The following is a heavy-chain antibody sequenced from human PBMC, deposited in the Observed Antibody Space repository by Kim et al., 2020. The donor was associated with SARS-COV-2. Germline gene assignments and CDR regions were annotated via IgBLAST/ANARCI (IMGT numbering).Heavy chain of an antibody. J-gene: IGHJ5*02. Sequence: SETLSLTRAVYGGSFSGYYWSWIRQPPGKGLEWIGEINNSGSTNYDPSLKSRVTISVDPSKNQFSLKLSAVTAADTAVYYCARGEMRFDPWGQGTLVTVSS. CDR2: INNSGST. V-gene: IGHV4-34*01. CDR3: ARGEMRFDP. CDR1: GGSFSGYY.